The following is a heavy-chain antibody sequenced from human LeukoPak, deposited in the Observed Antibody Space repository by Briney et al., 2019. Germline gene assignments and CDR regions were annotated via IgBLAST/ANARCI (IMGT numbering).Heavy chain of an antibody. V-gene: IGHV4-39*01. CDR2: IYYSGST. CDR3: ARSIGLGGVTRGWFDP. D-gene: IGHD3-3*01. CDR1: GGSISSSSYY. J-gene: IGHJ5*02. Sequence: SETLSLTCTVSGGSISSSSYYWGWIRQPPGKGLEWIGSIYYSGSTYYNPSLKSRVTISVDTSKNQFSLKLSSVTAADTAVYYCARSIGLGGVTRGWFDPWGQGTLVTVSS.